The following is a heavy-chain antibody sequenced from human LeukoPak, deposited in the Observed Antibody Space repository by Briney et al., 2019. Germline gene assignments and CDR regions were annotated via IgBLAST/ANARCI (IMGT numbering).Heavy chain of an antibody. CDR2: ISGSGGST. Sequence: GGSLRLSRAASGFTFSSYAMSWVRQAPGKGLEWVSAISGSGGSTYYADSVKGRFTISRDNYKNTLYLQMNSLRAEDTAVYYCAKDDLYSGSYFSYFDHWGQGTLVTVSS. J-gene: IGHJ4*02. D-gene: IGHD1-26*01. V-gene: IGHV3-23*01. CDR1: GFTFSSYA. CDR3: AKDDLYSGSYFSYFDH.